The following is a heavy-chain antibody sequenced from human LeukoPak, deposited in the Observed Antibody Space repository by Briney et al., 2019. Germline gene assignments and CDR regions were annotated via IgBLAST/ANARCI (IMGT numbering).Heavy chain of an antibody. CDR1: GFTFSSYA. CDR3: AKDRRYCSSTSCYLNYFDY. Sequence: GGSLRLSCAASGFTFSSYAVSWVRQAPGKGLEWVSAISGSGGSTYYADSVKGRFTISRDNSKNTLYLQMNSLRAEDTAVYYCAKDRRYCSSTSCYLNYFDYWGQGTLVTVSS. J-gene: IGHJ4*02. CDR2: ISGSGGST. D-gene: IGHD2-2*01. V-gene: IGHV3-23*01.